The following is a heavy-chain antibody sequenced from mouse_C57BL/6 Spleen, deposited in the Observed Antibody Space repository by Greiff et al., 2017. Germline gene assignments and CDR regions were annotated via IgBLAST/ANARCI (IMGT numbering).Heavy chain of an antibody. V-gene: IGHV1-54*01. CDR2: INPGSGGT. CDR3: ARSITTVVATNYYFDY. J-gene: IGHJ2*01. CDR1: GYAFTNYL. D-gene: IGHD1-1*01. Sequence: QVQLQQSGAELVRPGTSVTVSCKASGYAFTNYLLEWVKQRPGQGLEWIGVINPGSGGTNYNEKFKGKATLTADKSSSTAYMQLSSLTSEDSAVYFCARSITTVVATNYYFDYWGQGTTRTGSS.